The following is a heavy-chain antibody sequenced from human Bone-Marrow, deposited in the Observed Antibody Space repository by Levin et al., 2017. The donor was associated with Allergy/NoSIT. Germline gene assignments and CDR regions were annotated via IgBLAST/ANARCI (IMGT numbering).Heavy chain of an antibody. D-gene: IGHD3-16*01. CDR2: IKPDGTEK. CDR3: AREDYRSFDF. V-gene: IGHV3-7*01. Sequence: PGGSLRLSCAASGFSFSLYWVTWVRQAPGKGLEWVANIKPDGTEKTYVDSVKGRFTISRDNARNSLYLQMNSLRAEDTAVYYCAREDYRSFDFWGQGTLVTVSS. J-gene: IGHJ4*02. CDR1: GFSFSLYW.